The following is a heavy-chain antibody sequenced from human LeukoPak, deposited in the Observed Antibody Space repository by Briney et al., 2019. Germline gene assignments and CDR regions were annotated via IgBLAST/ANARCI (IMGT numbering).Heavy chain of an antibody. J-gene: IGHJ4*02. CDR1: GGSFSGYY. V-gene: IGHV4-34*01. CDR3: ATQWLVEAHSDY. Sequence: SETLSLTCAVYGGSFSGYYWSWIRQPPGKGLEWIGEINHSGSTNYNPSLKSRVTISVDTSKNQFSLKLSSVTAADTAVYYCATQWLVEAHSDYWGQGTLVTVSS. CDR2: INHSGST. D-gene: IGHD6-19*01.